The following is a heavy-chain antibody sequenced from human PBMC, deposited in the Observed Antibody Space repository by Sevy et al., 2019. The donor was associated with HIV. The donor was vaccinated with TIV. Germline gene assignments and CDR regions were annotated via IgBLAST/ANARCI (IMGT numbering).Heavy chain of an antibody. CDR3: ARVGLWRENAFDI. D-gene: IGHD3-16*01. CDR1: GFTVSSNY. CDR2: IYSGGST. Sequence: GESLKISCAASGFTVSSNYMSWVRQAPGKGLEWVSVIYSGGSTYYADSVKGRFTISRDNSKNTLYLQMNSLRAEDTAVYYCARVGLWRENAFDIWGQWTMVTVSS. J-gene: IGHJ3*02. V-gene: IGHV3-53*01.